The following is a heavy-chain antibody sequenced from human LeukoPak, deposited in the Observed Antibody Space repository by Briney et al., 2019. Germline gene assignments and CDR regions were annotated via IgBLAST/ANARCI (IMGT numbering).Heavy chain of an antibody. CDR2: INPNSGGT. Sequence: ASVKVSCKASGYTFTGYYMHWVRQAPGQGLEWMGWINPNSGGTNYAQKFQGRVTMTRDTSISTAYMELSRLRSDDTAVYYCATARESYYDGSGYNLDYWGQGTLVTVSS. CDR1: GYTFTGYY. V-gene: IGHV1-2*02. D-gene: IGHD3-22*01. CDR3: ATARESYYDGSGYNLDY. J-gene: IGHJ4*02.